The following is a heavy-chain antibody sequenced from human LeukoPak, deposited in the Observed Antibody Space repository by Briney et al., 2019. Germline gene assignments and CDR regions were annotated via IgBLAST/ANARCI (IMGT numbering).Heavy chain of an antibody. CDR1: GFSLDNSA. V-gene: IGHV3-23*01. Sequence: GGSLRLPCAAPGFSLDNSAMSWFRQAPGKGLQWVSSITDSGRSTNYADSVKGRFTISRDNSKNTMYLHMNSLTAGDTAVYYCAKHPGPYGGNPFNLWGQGTLVTVTS. CDR2: ITDSGRST. D-gene: IGHD4/OR15-4a*01. J-gene: IGHJ5*02. CDR3: AKHPGPYGGNPFNL.